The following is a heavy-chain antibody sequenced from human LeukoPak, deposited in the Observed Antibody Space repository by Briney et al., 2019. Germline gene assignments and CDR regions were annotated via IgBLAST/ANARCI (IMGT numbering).Heavy chain of an antibody. V-gene: IGHV3-11*04. J-gene: IGHJ6*02. CDR1: GFTFSDYY. Sequence: GGSLRLSCAASGFTFSDYYMSWIRQAPGKGLEWVSYISSSSSTIYCADSVKGRFTISSDNAKNSLYLQMNSLRAEDTAVYYCAREGGSSWPRYYYYGMDVWGQGTTVTVSS. CDR3: AREGGSSWPRYYYYGMDV. CDR2: ISSSSSTI. D-gene: IGHD6-13*01.